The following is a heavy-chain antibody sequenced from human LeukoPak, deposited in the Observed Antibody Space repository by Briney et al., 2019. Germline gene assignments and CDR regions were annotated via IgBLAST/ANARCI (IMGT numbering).Heavy chain of an antibody. V-gene: IGHV4-31*03. D-gene: IGHD3-3*01. CDR3: ARVVEDYDFWSGRKSYGMDV. J-gene: IGHJ6*02. CDR2: IYYSGST. Sequence: PSETLSLTCTVSGGSISSGGYYWSWIRQHPGKGLEWIGYIYYSGSTYYNPSLKSRVTISVDTSKNQFSLKLSSVTAADTAVYYCARVVEDYDFWSGRKSYGMDVWGQGTTVTVSS. CDR1: GGSISSGGYY.